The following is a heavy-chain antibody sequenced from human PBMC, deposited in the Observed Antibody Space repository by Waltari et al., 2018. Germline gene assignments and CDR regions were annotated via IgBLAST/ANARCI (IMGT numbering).Heavy chain of an antibody. CDR3: ARGGYCSGGSCYSDY. D-gene: IGHD2-15*01. V-gene: IGHV1-69*02. Sequence: QVQLVQSGAEVKKPGSSVKVSCKASGGTFSSYTISWVRQAPGQGLEWMGRIIPNLGIANCAQKFQGRVTITADKSTSTAYMELSSLRSEDTAVYYCARGGYCSGGSCYSDYWGQGTLVTVSS. J-gene: IGHJ4*02. CDR1: GGTFSSYT. CDR2: IIPNLGIA.